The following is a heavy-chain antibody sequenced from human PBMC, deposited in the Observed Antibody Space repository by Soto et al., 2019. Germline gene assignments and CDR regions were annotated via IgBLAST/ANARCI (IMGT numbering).Heavy chain of an antibody. V-gene: IGHV3-23*01. CDR1: GFTFSSYA. CDR2: ISGSGGST. CDR3: AKEPLAAAAGPYYFDY. J-gene: IGHJ4*02. D-gene: IGHD6-13*01. Sequence: EVQLLESGGGLVQPGGSLRLSCAASGFTFSSYAMSWVRQAPGKGLEWVSDISGSGGSTYYADSVKGRFTISRDNSKNSLYLQMNSLRAEDTAVYYCAKEPLAAAAGPYYFDYWVQRTLVTVSS.